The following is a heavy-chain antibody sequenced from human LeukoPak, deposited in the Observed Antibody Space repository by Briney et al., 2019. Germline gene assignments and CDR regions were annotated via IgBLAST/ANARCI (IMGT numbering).Heavy chain of an antibody. CDR1: GYTFTGYY. V-gene: IGHV1-2*06. Sequence: GASVKVSCKTSGYTFTGYYMHWVGQAPGQGLEWMGRIDPNSGGTNYAQKFQGRVTMTRDTSIGTAYMELSGLTSDDTAVYYCARGYYDRGSLYYFDYWGQGTLVTVSS. CDR3: ARGYYDRGSLYYFDY. CDR2: IDPNSGGT. D-gene: IGHD3-22*01. J-gene: IGHJ4*02.